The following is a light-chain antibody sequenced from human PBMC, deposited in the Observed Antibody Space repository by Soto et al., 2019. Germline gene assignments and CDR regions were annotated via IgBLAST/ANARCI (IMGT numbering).Light chain of an antibody. CDR3: QQYNDWPGT. V-gene: IGKV3-15*01. Sequence: ETVMTQSPATLSVSPGERATLSCRASQSVRSNLAWYQQKPGQAPRLLIYGASTRATGIPVRFSGSGSGTEFTLTISSLQSEDYVVYYYQQYNDWPGTFGQGTKVDIK. J-gene: IGKJ1*01. CDR2: GAS. CDR1: QSVRSN.